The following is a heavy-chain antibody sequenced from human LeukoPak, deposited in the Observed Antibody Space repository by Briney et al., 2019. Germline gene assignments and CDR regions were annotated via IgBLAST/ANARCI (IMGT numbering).Heavy chain of an antibody. J-gene: IGHJ5*02. CDR3: ARSVAGSSWFGP. Sequence: GGSLRLSCAASGFSFSSYDMHWVRQITGKGLEWVSVIGTAGDSLYAGSARGRFTISRENAKSSLYLQMNSLRAGDTAVYYCARSVAGSSWFGPWGQGTLVTVSS. D-gene: IGHD6-19*01. CDR1: GFSFSSYD. CDR2: IGTAGDS. V-gene: IGHV3-13*01.